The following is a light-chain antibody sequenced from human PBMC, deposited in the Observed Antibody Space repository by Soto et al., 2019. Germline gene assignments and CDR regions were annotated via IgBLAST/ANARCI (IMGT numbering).Light chain of an antibody. Sequence: DIVMTQSPDSLAVSLGERATINCKSSQSVLYSSNNKNYLAWYQQKPGRPPKLLIYWASTRESGVPDRFSGSGSGTDFTLTISSLQAEDVAVYYCQQYYSTPLTFG. CDR2: WAS. CDR1: QSVLYSSNNKNY. V-gene: IGKV4-1*01. CDR3: QQYYSTPLT. J-gene: IGKJ4*01.